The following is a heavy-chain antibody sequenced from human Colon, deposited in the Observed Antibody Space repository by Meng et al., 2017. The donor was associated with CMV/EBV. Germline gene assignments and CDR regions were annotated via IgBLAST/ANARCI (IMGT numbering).Heavy chain of an antibody. J-gene: IGHJ4*02. CDR1: GLTFTGYF. Sequence: QVLVVRWWGEVKTPGAPVKVSWKASGLTFTGYFMYWVRQAPGQGLEWLGVINPITGGTNYAQKFQGRVTMTRDTSMNTAYMELSRLRSDDTAVYYCASLSGGDFDYWGQGTLVTVSS. D-gene: IGHD1-26*01. CDR2: INPITGGT. CDR3: ASLSGGDFDY. V-gene: IGHV1-2*02.